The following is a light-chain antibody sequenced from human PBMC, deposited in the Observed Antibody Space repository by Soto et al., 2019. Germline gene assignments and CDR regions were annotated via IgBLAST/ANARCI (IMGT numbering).Light chain of an antibody. CDR2: GTF. J-gene: IGKJ3*01. CDR1: QSISSTY. V-gene: IGKV3-20*01. Sequence: EILLTQSPGTLSFSPGDRATLSCRASQSISSTYLAWYQQKPGQAPRLLIYGTFTRATGIPDRFSGSGSGTDFTLTISRLEPEDFATYYCQQANSFPFTFGPGTKVDIK. CDR3: QQANSFPFT.